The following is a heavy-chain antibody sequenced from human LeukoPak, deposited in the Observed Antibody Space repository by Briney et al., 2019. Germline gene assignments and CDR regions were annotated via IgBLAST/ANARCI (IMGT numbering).Heavy chain of an antibody. D-gene: IGHD3-10*01. Sequence: GASVKVSCKASGYTFTGYYMHWVRQAPGQGLEWMGWINPNSGGTNYAQKFQGRVTMTRDTSISTAYMELSRLRSDDTAVYYCARMLRPGSYLPWFDPWGQGTLVTVSS. CDR3: ARMLRPGSYLPWFDP. J-gene: IGHJ5*02. CDR1: GYTFTGYY. V-gene: IGHV1-2*02. CDR2: INPNSGGT.